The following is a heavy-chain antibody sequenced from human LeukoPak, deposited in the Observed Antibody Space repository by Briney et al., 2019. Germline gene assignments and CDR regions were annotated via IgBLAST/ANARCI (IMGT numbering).Heavy chain of an antibody. CDR2: IYSGGST. J-gene: IGHJ3*02. V-gene: IGHV3-66*01. D-gene: IGHD5-24*01. Sequence: PGGSLRLSCAASGFTFRSDNMNWVRQAPGKGLEWVSVIYSGGSTYYADSVKGRFTISRDNSKNTLYLQMNSLRAEDTAVYYCAREGGDGAFDIWGQGTMVTVSS. CDR1: GFTFRSDN. CDR3: AREGGDGAFDI.